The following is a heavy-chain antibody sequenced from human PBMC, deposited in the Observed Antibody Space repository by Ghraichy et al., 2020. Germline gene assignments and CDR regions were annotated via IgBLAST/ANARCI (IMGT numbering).Heavy chain of an antibody. CDR3: ARDLWDCGGDCFTYYYYYGMDV. CDR1: GFTFSDYY. CDR2: ISSSGSTI. V-gene: IGHV3-11*01. Sequence: GGSLRLSCAASGFTFSDYYMSWIRQAPGKGLEWVSYISSSGSTIYYADSVKGRFTISRDNAKNSLYLQMNSLRAEDTAVYYCARDLWDCGGDCFTYYYYYGMDVWGQGTTVTVSS. D-gene: IGHD2-21*02. J-gene: IGHJ6*02.